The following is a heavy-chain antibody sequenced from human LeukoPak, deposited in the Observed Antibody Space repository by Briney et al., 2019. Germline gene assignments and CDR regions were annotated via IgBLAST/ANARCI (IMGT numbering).Heavy chain of an antibody. J-gene: IGHJ4*02. V-gene: IGHV3-74*01. CDR2: INSDGSST. Sequence: GGSLRLSCAASGFTFSSYWMHWVRQAPGKGLVWVSRINSDGSSTSYADSVKGRFTISRDNAKNTLYLQMNSLRAKDTAVYYCARDNYDYVWGSYRYYDYWGQGTLVTVSS. CDR3: ARDNYDYVWGSYRYYDY. CDR1: GFTFSSYW. D-gene: IGHD3-16*02.